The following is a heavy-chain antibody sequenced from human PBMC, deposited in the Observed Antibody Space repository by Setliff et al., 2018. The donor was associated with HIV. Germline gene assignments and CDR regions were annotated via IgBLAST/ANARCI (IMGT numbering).Heavy chain of an antibody. Sequence: ASETLSLTCTVSGGSIYSGAYYWAWIRQHPGKGLEWIGHIYYSGDTHYNPSLKSRLTISIDTSVNQFSLKLSSVTAADTAVYYCARDLLGTWGGWGQGTLVAVSS. J-gene: IGHJ1*01. CDR2: IYYSGDT. CDR3: ARDLLGTWGG. D-gene: IGHD3-16*01. V-gene: IGHV4-31*03. CDR1: GGSIYSGAYY.